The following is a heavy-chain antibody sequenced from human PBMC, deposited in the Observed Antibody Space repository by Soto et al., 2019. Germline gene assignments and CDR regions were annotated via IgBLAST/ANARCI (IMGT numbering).Heavy chain of an antibody. J-gene: IGHJ4*02. D-gene: IGHD6-19*01. CDR1: GGSISGHY. V-gene: IGHV4-59*11. CDR2: IFYSGST. CDR3: ARVGSSGCSPDY. Sequence: SLTFTVSGGSISGHYWIWIRQSPGKGLEWIGHIFYSGSTNYNPSLKSRVTLSADTSKNQFSLRLSSVTAADTAVYYCARVGSSGCSPDYWGQGILVTVSS.